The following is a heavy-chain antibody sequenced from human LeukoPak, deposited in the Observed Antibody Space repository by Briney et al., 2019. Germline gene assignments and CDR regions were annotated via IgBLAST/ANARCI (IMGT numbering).Heavy chain of an antibody. CDR2: IGPTGSDR. CDR1: ALTFSTSC. V-gene: IGHV3-21*06. CDR3: ATETNGRHYDY. J-gene: IGHJ4*02. D-gene: IGHD1-14*01. Sequence: GGSLRLYCTGSALTFSTSCFKWVRQAPGKWLEWVASIGPTGSDRYHADSIKGRFTISRDNANNFLYLQMNSLRAEDTAVYYCATETNGRHYDYWGQGTLLTVSS.